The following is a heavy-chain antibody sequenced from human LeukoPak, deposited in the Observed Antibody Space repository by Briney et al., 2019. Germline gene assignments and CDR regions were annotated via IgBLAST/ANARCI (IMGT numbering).Heavy chain of an antibody. V-gene: IGHV1-2*02. CDR1: GYTFTGYY. Sequence: ASVKVSCKASGYTFTGYYMHWVRQAPGQGLEWMGWINPNSGGTNYAQKFQGRVTVTRDTSISTAYMELSRLRSDDTAVYYCAREGQGYSSGWYDYWGQGTLVTVSS. CDR3: AREGQGYSSGWYDY. CDR2: INPNSGGT. D-gene: IGHD6-19*01. J-gene: IGHJ4*02.